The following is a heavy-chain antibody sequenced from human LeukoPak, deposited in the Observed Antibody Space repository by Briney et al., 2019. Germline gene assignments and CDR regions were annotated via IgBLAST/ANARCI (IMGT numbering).Heavy chain of an antibody. Sequence: GGSLRLSCAASGFTFTSYGMHWVRQAPGKGLEWVGLISYDGSNKYYVDSVKGRFTISRDNFKSTLYLQMNSLRAEDTAVYYCAKDGGNYYDSSVYRFLDYWGQGTLVTVSS. CDR2: ISYDGSNK. V-gene: IGHV3-30*18. D-gene: IGHD3-22*01. J-gene: IGHJ4*02. CDR3: AKDGGNYYDSSVYRFLDY. CDR1: GFTFTSYG.